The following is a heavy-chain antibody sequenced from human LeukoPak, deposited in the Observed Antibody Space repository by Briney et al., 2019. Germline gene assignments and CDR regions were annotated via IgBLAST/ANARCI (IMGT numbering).Heavy chain of an antibody. J-gene: IGHJ5*02. CDR1: GYTFTSYG. V-gene: IGHV1-18*01. D-gene: IGHD2-2*02. CDR2: ISAYNGNT. Sequence: ASVKVSCKASGYTFTSYGISWVRQAPGQGXEWMGWISAYNGNTNYAQKFQGRVTMTTDTSTSTAYMELRSLRSDDTAVYYCARELKGDYCSSTSCYTGNWFDPWGQGTLVTVSS. CDR3: ARELKGDYCSSTSCYTGNWFDP.